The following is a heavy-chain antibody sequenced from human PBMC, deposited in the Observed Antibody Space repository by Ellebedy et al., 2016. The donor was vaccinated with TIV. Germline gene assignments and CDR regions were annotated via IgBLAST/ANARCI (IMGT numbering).Heavy chain of an antibody. CDR3: AREGYYYDSSGYYEKVTDYYFDY. CDR2: IWYDGSNK. D-gene: IGHD3-22*01. J-gene: IGHJ4*02. V-gene: IGHV3-33*01. Sequence: GESLKISCAASGFTFSSYGMHWVRQAPGKGLEWVAVIWYDGSNKYYADSVKGRFTISRDNSKNTLYLQMNSLRAEDTAVYYCAREGYYYDSSGYYEKVTDYYFDYWGQGTLVTVSS. CDR1: GFTFSSYG.